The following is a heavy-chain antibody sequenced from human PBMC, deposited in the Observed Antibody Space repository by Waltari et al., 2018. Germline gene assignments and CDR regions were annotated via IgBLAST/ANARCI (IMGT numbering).Heavy chain of an antibody. V-gene: IGHV3-48*01. CDR2: ISTGSSPT. CDR3: VRDHAYAFDF. CDR1: GFTFSAYT. J-gene: IGHJ3*01. Sequence: EVQLVESGGDLVQPGGSLRLSCSASGFTFSAYTMNWVRQAPGKGLEWVSYISTGSSPTYYADSVKGRFTISRDNAKNSLYLQMSSLRAEDTALYYCVRDHAYAFDFWGQGTM.